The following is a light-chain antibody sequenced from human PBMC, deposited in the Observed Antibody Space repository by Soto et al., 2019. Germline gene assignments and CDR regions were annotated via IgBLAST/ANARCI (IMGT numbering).Light chain of an antibody. CDR1: QTISNL. J-gene: IGKJ1*01. Sequence: DIQVTQAPSTLSASVGDRVTITCRMSQTISNLLAWVQQKTGKAPQLLIDKASTLESGVPSRFNGSGSGTEFTLSSSSLQPDDFATYYCQQYKEYSKTFGQGTKVDIK. CDR2: KAS. CDR3: QQYKEYSKT. V-gene: IGKV1-5*03.